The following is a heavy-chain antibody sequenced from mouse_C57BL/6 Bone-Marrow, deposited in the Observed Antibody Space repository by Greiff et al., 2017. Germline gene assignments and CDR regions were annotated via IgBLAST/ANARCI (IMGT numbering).Heavy chain of an antibody. CDR3: ARVGLDYGSSFDY. Sequence: EVKLVESEGGLVQPGSSMKLSCTASGFTFSAYYMAWVRQVPEKALEWVSNINYDGSSTYYLDSLKSRFTISSDNAKNILYLQMSSLKSEDTATYYCARVGLDYGSSFDYWGQGTTLTVSS. CDR1: GFTFSAYY. CDR2: INYDGSST. D-gene: IGHD1-1*01. V-gene: IGHV5-16*01. J-gene: IGHJ2*01.